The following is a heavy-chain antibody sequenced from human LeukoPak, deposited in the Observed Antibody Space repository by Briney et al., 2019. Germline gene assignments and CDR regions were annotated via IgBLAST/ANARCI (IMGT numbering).Heavy chain of an antibody. J-gene: IGHJ4*02. V-gene: IGHV4-39*02. CDR2: IYYSGST. Sequence: SETLSLTCTVSGGSISSSSYYWGWIRQPPGKGLEWIGSIYYSGSTYYNPSLKSRVTISVDTSKNQFSLKLTSVTAADTAVYYCARDPTTVATFGDYWGQGTLVTVSS. D-gene: IGHD4-17*01. CDR3: ARDPTTVATFGDY. CDR1: GGSISSSSYY.